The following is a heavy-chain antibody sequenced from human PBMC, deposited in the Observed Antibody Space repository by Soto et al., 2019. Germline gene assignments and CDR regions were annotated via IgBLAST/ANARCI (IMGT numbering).Heavy chain of an antibody. CDR3: ARGVDSGVDV. V-gene: IGHV1-8*01. Sequence: QVQLVQSGAEVTQPGASVKVSCKASGYTFTTYDINWVRQATGQGLEWLGWMSPNSGATGYAQKCQGRGNMTRDTSMTTAYMELSNLRSEDTAMYYCARGVDSGVDVWGKVTTVTVSS. D-gene: IGHD1-1*01. J-gene: IGHJ6*04. CDR2: MSPNSGAT. CDR1: GYTFTTYD.